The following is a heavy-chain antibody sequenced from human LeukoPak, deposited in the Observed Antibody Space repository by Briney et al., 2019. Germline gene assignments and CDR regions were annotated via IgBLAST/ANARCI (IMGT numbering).Heavy chain of an antibody. D-gene: IGHD2-15*01. Sequence: GSLRLSCAASGFTFSSYAMTWVRQAPGKGLEWVSVISGSGGRTYYADSVKGRFTIPRDNSKNTLYLQMSSLRAEDTAVYYCAKDRGGGNLDFDYWGQGTLVTVSS. CDR1: GFTFSSYA. CDR2: ISGSGGRT. J-gene: IGHJ4*02. CDR3: AKDRGGGNLDFDY. V-gene: IGHV3-23*01.